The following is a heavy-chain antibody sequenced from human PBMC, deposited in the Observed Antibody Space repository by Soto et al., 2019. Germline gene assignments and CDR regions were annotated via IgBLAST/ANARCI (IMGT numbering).Heavy chain of an antibody. V-gene: IGHV4-59*11. Sequence: SETLCLTCTVSGGSISSHCWSWIRQPPGKGLEWIGYIYYSGSTNYNPSLKSRVTISVDTSKNQFSLKLSSVTAADTAVYYCARSGSGSYPRYYDSSLVAFDIWGQGTMVTV. CDR1: GGSISSHC. J-gene: IGHJ3*02. D-gene: IGHD3-10*01. CDR3: ARSGSGSYPRYYDSSLVAFDI. CDR2: IYYSGST.